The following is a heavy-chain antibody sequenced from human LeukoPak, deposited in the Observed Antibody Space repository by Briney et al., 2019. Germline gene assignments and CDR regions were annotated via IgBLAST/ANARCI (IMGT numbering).Heavy chain of an antibody. Sequence: SETLSLTCAVYGGSFSGYYWSWIRQPPGKGLEWLGEINHSGSTNYNPSLKSRVTISVDTSKNQFSLKLSSVTAADTAVYYCARGRHPRYCSSTSCPLGYYMDVWGKGTTVTVSS. J-gene: IGHJ6*03. CDR2: INHSGST. CDR3: ARGRHPRYCSSTSCPLGYYMDV. D-gene: IGHD2-2*01. CDR1: GGSFSGYY. V-gene: IGHV4-34*01.